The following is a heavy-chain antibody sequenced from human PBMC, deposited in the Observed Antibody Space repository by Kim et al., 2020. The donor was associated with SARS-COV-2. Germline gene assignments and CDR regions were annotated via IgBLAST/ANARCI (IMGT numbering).Heavy chain of an antibody. CDR1: GGSISSSSYY. V-gene: IGHV4-39*01. J-gene: IGHJ4*02. CDR3: ASPYYDILTGWLGDFDY. CDR2: IYYSGST. Sequence: SETLSLTCTVSGGSISSSSYYWGWIRQPPGKGLEWIGSIYYSGSTYYNPSLKSRVTISVDTSKNQFSLKLSSVTAADTAVYYCASPYYDILTGWLGDFDYWGQGTLVTVSS. D-gene: IGHD3-9*01.